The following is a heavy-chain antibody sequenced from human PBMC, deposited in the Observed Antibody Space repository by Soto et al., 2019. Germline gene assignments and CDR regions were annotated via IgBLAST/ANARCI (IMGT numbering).Heavy chain of an antibody. V-gene: IGHV3-48*01. CDR2: ISSSSSTI. J-gene: IGHJ4*02. CDR3: ARDLRAAAGISPYFDY. Sequence: GSLRLSCAASGFTFSSYSMNWVRQAPGEGLEWVSYISSSSSTIYYADSVKGRFTISRDNAKNSLYLQMNSLRAEDTAVYYCARDLRAAAGISPYFDYWGQGTLVTVSS. D-gene: IGHD6-13*01. CDR1: GFTFSSYS.